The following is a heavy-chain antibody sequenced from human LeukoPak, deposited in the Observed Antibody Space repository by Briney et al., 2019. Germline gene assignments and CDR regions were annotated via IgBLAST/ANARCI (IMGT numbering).Heavy chain of an antibody. J-gene: IGHJ5*02. Sequence: GASVKVSCKASGYTFTGYYMHWVRQAPGQGLEWMGWINPNSGGTNYAQKLQGRVTMTTDTATSTAYMELRSLRSDDTAVYYCARDSSGNWFDPWGQGTLVTVSS. V-gene: IGHV1-2*02. CDR3: ARDSSGNWFDP. D-gene: IGHD6-19*01. CDR2: INPNSGGT. CDR1: GYTFTGYY.